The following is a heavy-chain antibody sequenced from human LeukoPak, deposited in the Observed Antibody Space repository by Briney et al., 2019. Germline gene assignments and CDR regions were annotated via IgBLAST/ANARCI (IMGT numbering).Heavy chain of an antibody. CDR2: ISGSGGST. V-gene: IGHV3-23*01. CDR1: GFTFSSYA. J-gene: IGHJ4*02. D-gene: IGHD1-26*01. CDR3: AKDKFSPILGILHY. Sequence: GRSLRLSCAASGFTFSSYAMSWVRQAPGKGLEWVSAISGSGGSTYYADSVKGRFTISRDNSKNTLYLQMNSLRAEDTAVYYCAKDKFSPILGILHYWGQGTLVTVSS.